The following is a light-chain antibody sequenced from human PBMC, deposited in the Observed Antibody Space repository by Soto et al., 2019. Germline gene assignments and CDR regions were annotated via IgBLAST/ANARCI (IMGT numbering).Light chain of an antibody. J-gene: IGKJ1*01. CDR3: QQSYDTPRT. V-gene: IGKV1-39*01. Sequence: DIQMTQSPSSLSASVGDRVTITCRASQRISSHLNWYQQKPGKAPKLLIYAASSLQSGAPSRFSGSGTGTDFTLTISRLQPEDFASYYCQQSYDTPRTFGQGTKVEI. CDR2: AAS. CDR1: QRISSH.